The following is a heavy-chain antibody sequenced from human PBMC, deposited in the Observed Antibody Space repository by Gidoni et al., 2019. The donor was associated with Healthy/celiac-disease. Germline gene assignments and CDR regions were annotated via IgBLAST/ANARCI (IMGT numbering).Heavy chain of an antibody. CDR1: GYTFTGYY. Sequence: QVQMVQSGAEGKKPGAAVKVSCKAEGYTFTGYYMHLVRQAPGQGLEWMGWIHPTSVGTNYAQKFQGRVTLTRDTSISTAYMELSRLSSDDTAVYYCASFDYGDYEGEDYWGQGTLVTVSS. CDR3: ASFDYGDYEGEDY. J-gene: IGHJ4*02. CDR2: IHPTSVGT. D-gene: IGHD4-17*01. V-gene: IGHV1-2*02.